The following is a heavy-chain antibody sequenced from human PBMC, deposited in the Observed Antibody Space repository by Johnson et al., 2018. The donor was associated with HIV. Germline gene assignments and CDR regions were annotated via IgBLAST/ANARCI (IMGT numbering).Heavy chain of an antibody. V-gene: IGHV3-13*01. CDR1: GFTFDDYA. J-gene: IGHJ3*02. CDR2: IGTAGDT. Sequence: MQLVESGGGLVQPGRSLRLSCAASGFTFDDYAMHWVRQATGKGLEWVSAIGTAGDTYYPGSVKGRFTISRENAKNSLYLQMNSLRAGDTAVYYCARGPWAFDIWGQGTMVTVSS. CDR3: ARGPWAFDI.